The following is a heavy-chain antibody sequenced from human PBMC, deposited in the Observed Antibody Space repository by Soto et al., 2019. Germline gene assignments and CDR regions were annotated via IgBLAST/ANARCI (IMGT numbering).Heavy chain of an antibody. CDR1: GYTFTSYG. CDR2: ISAYNGNT. Sequence: EASVKVSCKASGYTFTSYGISWVRQAPGQGLEWMGWISAYNGNTNYAQNLQGRVTMTTDTSTRTAYMELRSLRSDDTAVYYCARGGYYDSSGSRNYHYYGMDAWGQGTTVTVSS. D-gene: IGHD3-22*01. V-gene: IGHV1-18*01. CDR3: ARGGYYDSSGSRNYHYYGMDA. J-gene: IGHJ6*02.